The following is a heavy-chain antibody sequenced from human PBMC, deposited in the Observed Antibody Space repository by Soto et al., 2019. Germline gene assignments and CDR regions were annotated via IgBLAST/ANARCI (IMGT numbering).Heavy chain of an antibody. Sequence: GESLKISCKGSGYSFTSYWIGWVRQMPGKGLEWMGIIYPGDSDTRYSPSFQGQVTISADKSISTAYLQWSSLKASDTAMYYCAIFPTTDIVVVVAANWGQGTLVTVSS. CDR3: AIFPTTDIVVVVAAN. CDR1: GYSFTSYW. D-gene: IGHD2-15*01. J-gene: IGHJ4*02. V-gene: IGHV5-51*01. CDR2: IYPGDSDT.